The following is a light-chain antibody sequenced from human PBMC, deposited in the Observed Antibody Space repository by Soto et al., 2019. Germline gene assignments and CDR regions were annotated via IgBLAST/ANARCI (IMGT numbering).Light chain of an antibody. Sequence: QSALTQPPSASGSPGQSATISCTGTSSDVGGYSHVSWYQQHPGKAPKLMIFEVNKRPSGVPDRFSGSKSGSTASLTVSGLRAEDEAEYYCSAYGGDDTFVIFGGGTQLTVL. CDR3: SAYGGDDTFVI. V-gene: IGLV2-8*01. J-gene: IGLJ2*01. CDR1: SSDVGGYSH. CDR2: EVN.